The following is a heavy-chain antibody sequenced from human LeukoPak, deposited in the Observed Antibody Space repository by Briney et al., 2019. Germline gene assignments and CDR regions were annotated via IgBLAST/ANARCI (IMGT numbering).Heavy chain of an antibody. CDR1: GGSISSYY. V-gene: IGHV4-59*01. Sequence: SETLSLTCTVSGGSISSYYWSWIRQPPGKGLEWIGYIYYSGSTNYSPSLKSRVTISVDTSKNQFSLKLSSVTAADTAVYYCARGVRYYGSGSYPLNWFDPWGQGTLVTVSS. J-gene: IGHJ5*02. D-gene: IGHD3-10*01. CDR3: ARGVRYYGSGSYPLNWFDP. CDR2: IYYSGST.